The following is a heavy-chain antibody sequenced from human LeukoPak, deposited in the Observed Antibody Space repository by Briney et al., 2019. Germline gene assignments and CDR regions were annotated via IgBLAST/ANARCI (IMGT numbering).Heavy chain of an antibody. Sequence: SETLSLTCAVYGGSFSGYYWSWIRQPPGKGLEWIGEINHSGSTNYNPSLKSRVTISVDTSKNQFSLKLSSVTAADTAVYHCARGTRILQPTSYGMDVWGQGTTVTVSS. D-gene: IGHD2-15*01. CDR3: ARGTRILQPTSYGMDV. J-gene: IGHJ6*02. CDR1: GGSFSGYY. CDR2: INHSGST. V-gene: IGHV4-34*01.